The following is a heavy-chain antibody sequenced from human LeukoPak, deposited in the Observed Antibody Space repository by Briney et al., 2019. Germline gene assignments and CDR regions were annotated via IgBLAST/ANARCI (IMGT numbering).Heavy chain of an antibody. CDR1: GGFISRGGYY. CDR3: ARVVVCSGGSCYPNPYYFDY. CDR2: IYYSWST. D-gene: IGHD2-15*01. Sequence: SQTLSLTCTVSGGFISRGGYYWSWIRQHPGKGLEWIGYIYYSWSTYYNPSLKSRVTISVDTSKNQFSLKLSSVTAADTAVYYCARVVVCSGGSCYPNPYYFDYWGQGTLVTVSS. J-gene: IGHJ4*02. V-gene: IGHV4-31*03.